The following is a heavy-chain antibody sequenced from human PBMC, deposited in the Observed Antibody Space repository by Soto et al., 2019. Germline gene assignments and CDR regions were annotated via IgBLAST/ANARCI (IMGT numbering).Heavy chain of an antibody. CDR3: TKERSDHRITAAAIDY. Sequence: GGSLRLSCAAPGFTFSSYWMSWVRQAPGKGLEWVANIKQDGSEQYYVGSVKGQFTISRDNSKNTLYLQINSLRAEDTAVYYCTKERSDHRITAAAIDYWGQGAQVTVSS. V-gene: IGHV3-7*03. D-gene: IGHD2-2*02. J-gene: IGHJ4*02. CDR1: GFTFSSYW. CDR2: IKQDGSEQ.